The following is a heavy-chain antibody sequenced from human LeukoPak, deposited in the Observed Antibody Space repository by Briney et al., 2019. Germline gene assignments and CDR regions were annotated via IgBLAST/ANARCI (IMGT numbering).Heavy chain of an antibody. D-gene: IGHD3-3*01. Sequence: SETLSLTCAVSGASVNTGTYFWTWVRQPAGKALEWIGRFHTSEGTHYNPSLESRVTISVDTSKNHLSLEMTSVTAADTAVYYCASTVFGVTYNWLDPWGQGTLVTVSS. J-gene: IGHJ5*02. V-gene: IGHV4-61*02. CDR2: FHTSEGT. CDR3: ASTVFGVTYNWLDP. CDR1: GASVNTGTYF.